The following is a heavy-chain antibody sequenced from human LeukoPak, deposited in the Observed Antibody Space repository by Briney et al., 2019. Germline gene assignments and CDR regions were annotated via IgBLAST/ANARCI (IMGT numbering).Heavy chain of an antibody. D-gene: IGHD3-9*01. CDR3: ARANDNYYYYYMDV. CDR1: GFTFSSYS. Sequence: GGSLRLSCAASGFTFSSYSMSWVRQAPGKGLEWVSSISSSSSYIYYADSVKGRFTISRDNAKNSLYLQMNSLRAEDTAVYYCARANDNYYYYYMDVWGRGTTVTISS. J-gene: IGHJ6*03. V-gene: IGHV3-21*01. CDR2: ISSSSSYI.